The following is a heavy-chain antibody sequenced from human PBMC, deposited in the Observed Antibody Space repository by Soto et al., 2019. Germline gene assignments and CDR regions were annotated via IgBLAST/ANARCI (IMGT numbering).Heavy chain of an antibody. D-gene: IGHD3-10*01. CDR1: GFTFSSYG. Sequence: PGGSLRLSCAASGFTFSSYGMHWVRQAPGKGLEWVAVIWYDGSNKYYADSVKGRFTISRDNSKNTLYLQMNSLRAEDTAVYYCARDGTMVRGVMGGWFDPWGQGTLVTVSS. CDR2: IWYDGSNK. V-gene: IGHV3-33*01. J-gene: IGHJ5*02. CDR3: ARDGTMVRGVMGGWFDP.